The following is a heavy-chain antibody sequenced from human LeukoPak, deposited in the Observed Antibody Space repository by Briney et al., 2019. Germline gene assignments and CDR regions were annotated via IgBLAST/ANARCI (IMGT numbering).Heavy chain of an antibody. CDR2: MNPNSGNT. CDR3: AKDRGYDSSGYYPHPDY. CDR1: GYTFTSYD. J-gene: IGHJ4*02. D-gene: IGHD3-22*01. V-gene: IGHV1-8*01. Sequence: ASVKVSCKASGYTFTSYDINWVRQATGQGLEWMGWMNPNSGNTGYAQKFQGRVTMTRNTSISTAYMELSSLRSEDTAVYYCAKDRGYDSSGYYPHPDYWGQGTLVTVSS.